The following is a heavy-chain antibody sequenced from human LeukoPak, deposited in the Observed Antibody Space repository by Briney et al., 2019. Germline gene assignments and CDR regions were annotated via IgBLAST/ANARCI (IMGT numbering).Heavy chain of an antibody. Sequence: GGSLRLSCAASGFTVSSNYMSWLRQAPGKGLEWVSVIYSGGSTYYADSVKGRFTISRDNSKNTLYLQMNSLRAEDTAVYYCATSYYYYYMDVWGKGTTVTVSS. CDR1: GFTVSSNY. V-gene: IGHV3-53*01. CDR3: ATSYYYYYMDV. CDR2: IYSGGST. J-gene: IGHJ6*03.